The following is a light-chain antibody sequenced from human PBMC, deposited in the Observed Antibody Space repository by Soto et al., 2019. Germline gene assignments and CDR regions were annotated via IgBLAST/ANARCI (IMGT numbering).Light chain of an antibody. CDR2: AAS. V-gene: IGKV3-11*01. CDR3: QQRTNWPPRDT. Sequence: DIVLTQSPATLSLSPGERATLSCRASQSVGTSLAWYQQRPGQAPRLLLSAASTRATGIPARFSGSGSGTDFTLTISSLQAEDVAGYYCQQRTNWPPRDTFGQGTKVDIK. CDR1: QSVGTS. J-gene: IGKJ2*01.